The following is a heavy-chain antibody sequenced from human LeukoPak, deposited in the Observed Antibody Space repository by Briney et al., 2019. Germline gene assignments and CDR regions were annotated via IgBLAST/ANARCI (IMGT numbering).Heavy chain of an antibody. CDR2: ISGSGGST. J-gene: IGHJ4*02. D-gene: IGHD5-12*01. CDR1: GFTFSSYA. Sequence: GGSLRLSCAASGFTFSSYAMSWVRQAPGKGLEWVSAISGSGGSTYYADSVKGRFTISRDNSKNTLYLQMNSLRAEDTAVYYCARVSLGYSGYDSWGQGTLVTVSS. V-gene: IGHV3-23*01. CDR3: ARVSLGYSGYDS.